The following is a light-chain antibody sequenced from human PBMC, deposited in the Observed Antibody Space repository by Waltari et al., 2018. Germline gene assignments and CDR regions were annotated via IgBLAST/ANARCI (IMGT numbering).Light chain of an antibody. V-gene: IGKV3-20*01. CDR3: QQYGGSPPLYT. CDR1: QSVSSTY. Sequence: EIVLTQSPGTLSLSPGERATLSCRASQSVSSTYLAWYQQKPGQAPRLLIYGASNRATGIPDRFSGGGSGTDFTLTISRLEPEDFAVYYCQQYGGSPPLYTFGQGTKLEIK. CDR2: GAS. J-gene: IGKJ2*01.